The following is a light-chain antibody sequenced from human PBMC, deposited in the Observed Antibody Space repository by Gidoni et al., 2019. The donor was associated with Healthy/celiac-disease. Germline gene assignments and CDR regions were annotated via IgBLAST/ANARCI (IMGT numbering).Light chain of an antibody. V-gene: IGLV3-1*01. CDR1: KLGDKY. J-gene: IGLJ2*01. CDR2: QDS. Sequence: SYELTHPPPVSVSPGQTPSITCSGDKLGDKYACWYQQKPGQSPVLVIYQDSKRPSGIPGRFSGSNSGNTATLTISGTQAMDEADYYCQAWDSSTVVFGGGTKLTVL. CDR3: QAWDSSTVV.